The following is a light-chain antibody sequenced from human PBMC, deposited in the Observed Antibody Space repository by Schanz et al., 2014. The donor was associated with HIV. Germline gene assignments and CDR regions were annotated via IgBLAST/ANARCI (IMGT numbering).Light chain of an antibody. CDR3: LQHNSYPRT. CDR2: AAS. CDR1: QDISTY. J-gene: IGKJ1*01. Sequence: IQLTQSPSSLSASVGDRVTVTCRASQDISTYLAWYQQKPGKAPNLLIYAASTLHTGVPLRFSGSGSGTDFTLTISSLQPEDFATYYCLQHNSYPRTFGQGTKVEIK. V-gene: IGKV1-9*01.